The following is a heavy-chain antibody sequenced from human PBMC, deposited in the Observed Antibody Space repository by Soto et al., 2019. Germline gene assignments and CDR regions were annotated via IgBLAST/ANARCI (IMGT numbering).Heavy chain of an antibody. Sequence: SVKVSCKASGGTFSSYAISWVRQAPGQGLEWMGGIIPIFGTANYAQKFQGRVTITADESTSTAYMELSSLRSEDTAVYYCARVVAAAALRDYFDYWGQGTLVTVPQ. D-gene: IGHD6-13*01. CDR2: IIPIFGTA. CDR1: GGTFSSYA. J-gene: IGHJ4*02. CDR3: ARVVAAAALRDYFDY. V-gene: IGHV1-69*13.